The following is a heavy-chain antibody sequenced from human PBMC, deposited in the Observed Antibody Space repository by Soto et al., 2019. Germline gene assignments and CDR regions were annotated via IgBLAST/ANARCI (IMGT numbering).Heavy chain of an antibody. CDR2: IYYSGST. J-gene: IGHJ4*02. Sequence: TSETLSLTCTVSGGSISGYYWSWIRQPPGKGLEWIGYIYYSGSTNYNPSLKSRVTISVDTSKNQFSLKLSSVTAADTAVYYCARADDYGDADYWGQGTLVTVSS. CDR3: ARADDYGDADY. D-gene: IGHD4-17*01. V-gene: IGHV4-59*01. CDR1: GGSISGYY.